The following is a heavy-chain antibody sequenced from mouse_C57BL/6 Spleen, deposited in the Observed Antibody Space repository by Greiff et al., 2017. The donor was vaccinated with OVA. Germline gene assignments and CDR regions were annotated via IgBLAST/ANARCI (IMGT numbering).Heavy chain of an antibody. CDR2: INPNNGGT. D-gene: IGHD1-1*01. CDR1: GYTFTDYY. V-gene: IGHV1-26*01. J-gene: IGHJ1*03. CDR3: ARRGFGRYEGYFDV. Sequence: VQLQQSGPELVKPGASVKISCKASGYTFTDYYMNWVKQSHGKSLEWIGDINPNNGGTSYNQKFKGKATLTVDKSSSTAYMELRSLTSEDSAVYYCARRGFGRYEGYFDVWGTGTTVTVSS.